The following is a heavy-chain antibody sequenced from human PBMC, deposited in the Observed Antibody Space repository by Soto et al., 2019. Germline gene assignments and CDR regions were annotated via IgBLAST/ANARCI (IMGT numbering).Heavy chain of an antibody. CDR2: IIPVLGLA. CDR1: GGTFSSYA. Sequence: ASVKVSCKASGGTFSSYAISWVRQAPGQGLEWVGRIIPVLGLANYAQRFQGRVTITADKSSSTAYMELSSLRSEDTAVYYCAREESLVGTTFYFDYWGQGTLVTVSS. CDR3: AREESLVGTTFYFDY. V-gene: IGHV1-69*04. D-gene: IGHD1-26*01. J-gene: IGHJ4*02.